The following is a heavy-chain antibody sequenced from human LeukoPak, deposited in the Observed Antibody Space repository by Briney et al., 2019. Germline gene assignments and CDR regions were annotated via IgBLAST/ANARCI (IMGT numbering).Heavy chain of an antibody. Sequence: QSGGSLRLSCAASGFTLSGSAMHWVRQASGKGLEWVGRIRSKANSYATAYAASVKGRFTISRDDSKNTAYLQMNSLKTEDTAVYYCTRQRGGSGSYYDYWGQGTLVTVSS. CDR2: IRSKANSYAT. J-gene: IGHJ4*02. V-gene: IGHV3-73*01. CDR3: TRQRGGSGSYYDY. CDR1: GFTLSGSA. D-gene: IGHD3-10*01.